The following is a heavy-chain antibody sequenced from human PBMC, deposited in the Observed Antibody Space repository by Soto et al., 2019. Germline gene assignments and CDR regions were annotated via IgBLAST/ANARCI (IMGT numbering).Heavy chain of an antibody. CDR3: AHIVVAGLGYYFDY. J-gene: IGHJ4*02. D-gene: IGHD6-19*01. Sequence: QITLKESGPTLVKPTQTLTLTCTFSGFSLSSTRMAVGWIRQPPGKALEWLALIYWEDDKRYSPFLKSRLTITKDTSKTQVVLTMSNMDPVDTARYYCAHIVVAGLGYYFDYWGQGTLVTVSS. CDR1: GFSLSSTRMA. V-gene: IGHV2-5*02. CDR2: IYWEDDK.